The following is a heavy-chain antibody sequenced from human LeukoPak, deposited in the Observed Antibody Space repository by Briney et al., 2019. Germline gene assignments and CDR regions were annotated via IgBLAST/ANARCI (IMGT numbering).Heavy chain of an antibody. CDR2: ISSGSSAI. CDR1: GFTFATYS. Sequence: GGSLRLSCEASGFTFATYSMTWVRQAPGKGLEWVSIISSGSSAIFSADALKGRFTISRDDAKNLLYLDMNSLRAEDTAVYYCAKDEGFYDSSGYYKYWGQGTLVTVSS. D-gene: IGHD3-22*01. CDR3: AKDEGFYDSSGYYKY. J-gene: IGHJ4*02. V-gene: IGHV3-21*04.